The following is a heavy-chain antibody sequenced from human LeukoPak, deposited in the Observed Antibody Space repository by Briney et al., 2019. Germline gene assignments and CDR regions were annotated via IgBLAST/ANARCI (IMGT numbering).Heavy chain of an antibody. CDR2: INHSGST. CDR1: GGSFSGYY. D-gene: IGHD6-13*01. CDR3: ASRSSNWADYYYGMDV. Sequence: SETLSLTCAVYGGSFSGYYWNWIRQPPGKGLEWIGEINHSGSTNYNPSLKSRVTISVDTSKNQFSLKLSSVTAADTAVYFCASRSSNWADYYYGMDVWGQGTTVTVSS. J-gene: IGHJ6*02. V-gene: IGHV4-34*01.